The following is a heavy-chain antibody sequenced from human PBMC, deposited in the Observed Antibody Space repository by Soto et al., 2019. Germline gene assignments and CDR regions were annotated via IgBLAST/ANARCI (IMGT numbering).Heavy chain of an antibody. CDR2: TYYRSRWYN. D-gene: IGHD1-1*01. Sequence: QVPLQESGPGLVKPSQTLSVTCAISGDSVSSNSAAWNWIRLSPSRGLEWLARTYYRSRWYNDYAVSVRSRITVNADTSKNHFSLQLTSLTPEDTAIYYCAGTTSHHWLYMDVWGRGTTVTVSS. V-gene: IGHV6-1*01. CDR1: GDSVSSNSAA. CDR3: AGTTSHHWLYMDV. J-gene: IGHJ6*03.